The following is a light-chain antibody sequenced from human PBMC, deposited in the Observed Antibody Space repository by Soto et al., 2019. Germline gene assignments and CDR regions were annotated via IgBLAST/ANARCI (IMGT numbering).Light chain of an antibody. CDR3: SSYAGSDNLV. J-gene: IGLJ3*02. CDR1: SSDVGGYNY. CDR2: EVS. V-gene: IGLV2-8*01. Sequence: QSVLTQPPSASGSTGQSVTISCTGTSSDVGGYNYVSWYQQHPGKAPRLMIYEVSKRPSGVPDRFSGSKSGNTASLTVSGLQAEDEADYYCSSYAGSDNLVFGGGTQLTVL.